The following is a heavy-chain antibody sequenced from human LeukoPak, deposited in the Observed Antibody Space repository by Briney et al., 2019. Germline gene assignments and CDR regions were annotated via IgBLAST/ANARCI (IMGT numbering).Heavy chain of an antibody. CDR2: ISYDGSNK. CDR1: GFTFSSYG. CDR3: AKEEQWKGPFDY. Sequence: GGSLRLSCAASGFTFSSYGMHWVRQAPGKGLEWVAVISYDGSNKYYADSVKGRFTISRDNSKNTLYLQMNSLRAEDTAVYYCAKEEQWKGPFDYWGQGTLVAVSS. D-gene: IGHD6-19*01. V-gene: IGHV3-30*18. J-gene: IGHJ4*02.